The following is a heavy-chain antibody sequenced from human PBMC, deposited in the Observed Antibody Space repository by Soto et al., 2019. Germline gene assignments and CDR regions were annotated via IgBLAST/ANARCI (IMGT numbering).Heavy chain of an antibody. D-gene: IGHD3-10*01. J-gene: IGHJ6*02. CDR3: TSSLTPRYYYGSGSSNYGMDV. CDR2: IKSKTDGGTA. V-gene: IGHV3-15*07. CDR1: GFTFSSYG. Sequence: PGGSLRLSCAASGFTFSSYGMNWVRQAPGKGLEWVGRIKSKTDGGTADYAAPVKGRFTISRDDSKNTLYLQMNSLKTEDTAVYYCTSSLTPRYYYGSGSSNYGMDVWGQGTTVTVSS.